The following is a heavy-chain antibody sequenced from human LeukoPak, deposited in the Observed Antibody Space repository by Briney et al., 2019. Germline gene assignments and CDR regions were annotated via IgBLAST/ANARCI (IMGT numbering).Heavy chain of an antibody. CDR3: ARLEATVLTRTIDY. J-gene: IGHJ4*02. CDR2: IYYSGTT. D-gene: IGHD4-23*01. CDR1: GGSISAKSYSSNNH. V-gene: IGHV4-39*01. Sequence: SETLSLTCTVSGGSISAKSYSSNNHWGWIRQPPGKGLEWIGSIYYSGTTYYNPSLKSRVTISVDTPKNQFSLKLSSVTAADTAIYYCARLEATVLTRTIDYWGQGTLVTVSS.